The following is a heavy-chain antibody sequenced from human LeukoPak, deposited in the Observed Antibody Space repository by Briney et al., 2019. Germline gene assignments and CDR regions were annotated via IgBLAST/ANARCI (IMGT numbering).Heavy chain of an antibody. CDR1: GFTFSSYD. J-gene: IGHJ4*02. Sequence: PGGSLRLSCEASGFTFSSYDMNWVRQAPGKGLEGVSVISGSGGSTDYADSVKGRFSISRDNSKNTLYLQMNSLRAEDTAVYYCAKGQLWLGEFSYFDYWGQGTLVTVSS. D-gene: IGHD3-10*01. CDR2: ISGSGGST. V-gene: IGHV3-23*01. CDR3: AKGQLWLGEFSYFDY.